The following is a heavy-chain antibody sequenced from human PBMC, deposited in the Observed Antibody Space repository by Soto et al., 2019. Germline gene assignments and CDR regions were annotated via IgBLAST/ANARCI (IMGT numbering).Heavy chain of an antibody. CDR3: AADTVTLYYYYYGMDV. CDR2: MYYSGST. D-gene: IGHD4-17*01. Sequence: QLQLQESGPGLVKPSETLSLTCTVSGGSISSRSYYWGWFRQPPGKGLEWIGSMYYSGSTYYNPSLKSRVTISVDTSKNQFSLKLSSVTAADTAVYYCAADTVTLYYYYYGMDVWGQGTTVTVSS. J-gene: IGHJ6*02. CDR1: GGSISSRSYY. V-gene: IGHV4-39*01.